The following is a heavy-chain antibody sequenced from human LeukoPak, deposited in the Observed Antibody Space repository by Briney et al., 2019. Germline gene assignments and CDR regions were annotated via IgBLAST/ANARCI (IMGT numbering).Heavy chain of an antibody. CDR2: ISAYNGNT. J-gene: IGHJ4*02. D-gene: IGHD3-10*01. CDR1: GYTFTSYG. CDR3: ASMVRGVIAY. Sequence: ASVKVSCKASGYTFTSYGISWVRQAPGQGLEWVGWISAYNGNTNYPQKLQGRVTMTTDTSTSTAYMELRSLRSDDTAVYYCASMVRGVIAYWGQGTLVTVSS. V-gene: IGHV1-18*01.